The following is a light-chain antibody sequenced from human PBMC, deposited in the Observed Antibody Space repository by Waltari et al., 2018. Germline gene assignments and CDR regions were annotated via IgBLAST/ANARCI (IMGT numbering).Light chain of an antibody. CDR1: ALPKKY. CDR2: EDK. Sequence: SYELTQPPSVSVSPGQTARIPCSGDALPKKYAYWYQQKSGQAPVLVIYEDKKRPSGIPERFSGSSSGTMATLTISGAQVEDEADYYCYSVDTSGDHRGVFGGGTKVTVL. CDR3: YSVDTSGDHRGV. V-gene: IGLV3-10*01. J-gene: IGLJ2*01.